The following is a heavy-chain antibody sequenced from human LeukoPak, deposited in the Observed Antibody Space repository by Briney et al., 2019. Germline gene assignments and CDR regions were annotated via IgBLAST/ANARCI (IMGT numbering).Heavy chain of an antibody. CDR2: ISSSSSYI. CDR3: ARASIVGAYYFDY. CDR1: GLTFSSYS. D-gene: IGHD1-26*01. J-gene: IGHJ4*02. Sequence: GGSLRLSCAASGLTFSSYSMNWVRQAPGKGLEWVSSISSSSSYIYYADSVKGRFTISRDNAKNSLYLQMNSLRAEDTAVYYCARASIVGAYYFDYWGQGTLVTVSS. V-gene: IGHV3-21*01.